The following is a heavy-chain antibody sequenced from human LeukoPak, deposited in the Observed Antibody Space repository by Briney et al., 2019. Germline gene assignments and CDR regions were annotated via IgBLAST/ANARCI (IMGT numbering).Heavy chain of an antibody. Sequence: GSLRLSCAASGFRVSNYYMSWVRQPPGKGLEWVSVMYTGGGRYYGDSVKGRFTISRDNSKNTVFLQMNSLRVEDTALYYCTRGQSYCGADCYSDWGQGTLVTVSS. CDR2: MYTGGGR. V-gene: IGHV3-66*01. CDR3: TRGQSYCGADCYSD. D-gene: IGHD2-21*02. J-gene: IGHJ4*02. CDR1: GFRVSNYY.